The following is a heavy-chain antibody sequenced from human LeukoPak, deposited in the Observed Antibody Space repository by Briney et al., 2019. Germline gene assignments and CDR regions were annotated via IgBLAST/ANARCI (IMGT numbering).Heavy chain of an antibody. D-gene: IGHD5-18*01. J-gene: IGHJ5*02. V-gene: IGHV3-30*04. CDR1: GFTFSSYA. CDR3: ARSIQLWSGFDP. CDR2: ISYDGSNK. Sequence: PGRSLRLSCAASGFTFSSYAMHWVRQAPGKGLEWVAVISYDGSNKYYADSVKGRFTISRDNSKNTLYLQMNSLRAEDTAVYYCARSIQLWSGFDPWGQGTLVAVSS.